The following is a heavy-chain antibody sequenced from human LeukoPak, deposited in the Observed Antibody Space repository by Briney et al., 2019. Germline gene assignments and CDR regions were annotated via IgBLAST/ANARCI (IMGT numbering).Heavy chain of an antibody. J-gene: IGHJ4*02. CDR1: GFTFSSYG. CDR3: AKDPTHVDTAMGDY. V-gene: IGHV3-30*02. D-gene: IGHD5-18*01. CDR2: IRYDGNNK. Sequence: GGSLRLSCAASGFTFSSYGLHWVRQAPGKGLEWVAFIRYDGNNKFYADSVKGRFTISRDNSKNTLYLQMNSLRAEDTALYYCAKDPTHVDTAMGDYWGQGTLVTVSS.